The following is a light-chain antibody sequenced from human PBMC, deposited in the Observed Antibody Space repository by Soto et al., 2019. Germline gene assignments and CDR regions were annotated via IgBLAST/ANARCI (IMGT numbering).Light chain of an antibody. V-gene: IGLV2-14*01. CDR2: EVS. CDR1: SSDVGGYNY. J-gene: IGLJ1*01. Sequence: QSALTQPASVSGSPGQSITISCTGTSSDVGGYNYVSWYQQLPGKAPKLMIYEVSNRPSGVSNRFSGSKSGNTASLTISGLQAEDEADYYCSSYTSSNSWVFGTGTKVTVL. CDR3: SSYTSSNSWV.